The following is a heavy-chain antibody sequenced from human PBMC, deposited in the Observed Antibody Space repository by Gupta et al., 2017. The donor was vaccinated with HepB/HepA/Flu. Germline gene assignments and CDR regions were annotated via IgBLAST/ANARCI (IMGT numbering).Heavy chain of an antibody. D-gene: IGHD1-7*01. Sequence: EVQLLESGGGLVQPGGSLRLSCAASGFTFSSYAMSWVRQAPGKGLEGVSAISGSGGRTYYADSVKGRFTISRDNSKNTLYLQMNSLRAEDTAVYYCAKDSITGTTVLANDYWGQGTLVTVSS. CDR1: GFTFSSYA. V-gene: IGHV3-23*01. J-gene: IGHJ4*02. CDR3: AKDSITGTTVLANDY. CDR2: ISGSGGRT.